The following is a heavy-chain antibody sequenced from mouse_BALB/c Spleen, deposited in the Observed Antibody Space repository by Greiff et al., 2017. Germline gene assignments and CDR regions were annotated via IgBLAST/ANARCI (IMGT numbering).Heavy chain of an antibody. J-gene: IGHJ2*01. CDR1: GFTFSSYG. CDR3: ARHTTVVAPHFDY. CDR2: ISSGGSYT. Sequence: EVKLVESGGDLVKPGGSLKLSCAASGFTFSSYGMSWVRQTPDKRLEWVATISSGGSYTYYPDSVKGRFTISRDNAKNTLYLQMSSLKSEDTAMYYCARHTTVVAPHFDYWGQGTTLTVSS. D-gene: IGHD1-1*01. V-gene: IGHV5-6*01.